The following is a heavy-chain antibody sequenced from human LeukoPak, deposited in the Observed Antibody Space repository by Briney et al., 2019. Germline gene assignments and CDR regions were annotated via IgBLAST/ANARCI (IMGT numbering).Heavy chain of an antibody. CDR3: ARDIAAADYYYYYGMDV. D-gene: IGHD6-13*01. CDR2: ISYDGSNK. Sequence: QPGGSLRLSRAASGFTFSSYAMHWVRQAPGKGLEWVAVISYDGSNKYYADSVKGRFTISRDNSKNTLYLQMNSLRAEDTAVYYCARDIAAADYYYYYGMDVWGQGTTVTVSS. V-gene: IGHV3-30-3*01. CDR1: GFTFSSYA. J-gene: IGHJ6*02.